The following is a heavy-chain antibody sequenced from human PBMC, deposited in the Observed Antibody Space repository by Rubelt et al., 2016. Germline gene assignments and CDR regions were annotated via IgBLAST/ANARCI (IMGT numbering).Heavy chain of an antibody. J-gene: IGHJ1*01. CDR2: INHSCST. CDR3: ATIATYYYDSRWRGFQH. CDR1: GGSFSGYH. D-gene: IGHD3-22*01. V-gene: IGHV4-34*01. Sequence: QVQLQQWGAGLLKPSETLSLTCAIYGGSFSGYHWSWIRQPPGKGLEWIGEINHSCSTNYNPSLKSRGTLSVETPKTQFALKLSSVTAADTAVYYCATIATYYYDSRWRGFQHWGQGTLVTVSS.